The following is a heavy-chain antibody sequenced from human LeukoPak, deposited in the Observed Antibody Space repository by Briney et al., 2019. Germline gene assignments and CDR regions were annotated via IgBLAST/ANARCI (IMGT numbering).Heavy chain of an antibody. CDR2: IYRFGNT. CDR3: AGRGQRYFRD. CDR1: GHSISSDY. Sequence: PSETLSLTCTVSGHSISSDYWSWIRHPPGKGLEWLGYIYRFGNTDYNPSLMRRVTISLDTSKKQLSLNLTSVTAADTAVYYCAGRGQRYFRDWGQGTLVTVSS. J-gene: IGHJ1*01. V-gene: IGHV4-4*08.